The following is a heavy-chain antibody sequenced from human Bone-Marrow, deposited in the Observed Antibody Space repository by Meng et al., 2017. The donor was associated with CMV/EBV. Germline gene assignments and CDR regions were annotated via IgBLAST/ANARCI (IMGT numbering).Heavy chain of an antibody. J-gene: IGHJ6*02. CDR3: ARGGATQVRTYGMDV. Sequence: GESLKISCAASGFTFSSYWMTWVRQAPGKGLEWVANINQDGSEKYYVDSVKGRITISRDNDDKSLFLQMSSLRAEDTGVYCCARGGATQVRTYGMDVWGQGTTVTVSS. CDR1: GFTFSSYW. V-gene: IGHV3-7*01. CDR2: INQDGSEK. D-gene: IGHD5-24*01.